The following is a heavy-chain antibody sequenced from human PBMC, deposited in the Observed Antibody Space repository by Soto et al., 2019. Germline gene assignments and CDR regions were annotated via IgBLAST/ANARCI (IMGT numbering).Heavy chain of an antibody. CDR1: GDSISSSSYY. D-gene: IGHD3-9*01. CDR2: IYYSGTT. J-gene: IGHJ2*01. Sequence: SETLSLTCIVSGDSISSSSYYWVWIRQPPGKGLEWIGSIYYSGTTYYNPSLESRVTISIDTSKNQFSLKVSSLTAADTAVYYCAKTGPYDILTYWYFDLSGRGTLVTVSS. CDR3: AKTGPYDILTYWYFDL. V-gene: IGHV4-39*01.